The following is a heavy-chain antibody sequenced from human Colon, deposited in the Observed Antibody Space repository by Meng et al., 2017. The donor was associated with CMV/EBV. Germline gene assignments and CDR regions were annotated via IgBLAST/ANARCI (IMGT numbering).Heavy chain of an antibody. Sequence: GGSLRLSCAASGLSFSSFWMSWVRQTPGKGLEWVASIQQDGGMTYYVDSVKGRFTISRDNAKNSLSLQMNSLRAEATAVYYCVRTAVFEGIVHDAFDIWGQGTMVTVSS. CDR1: GLSFSSFW. D-gene: IGHD3-3*01. CDR2: IQQDGGMT. CDR3: VRTAVFEGIVHDAFDI. J-gene: IGHJ3*02. V-gene: IGHV3-7*01.